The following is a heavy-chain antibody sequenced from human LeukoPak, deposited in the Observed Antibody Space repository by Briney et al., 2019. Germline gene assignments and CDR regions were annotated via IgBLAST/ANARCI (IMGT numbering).Heavy chain of an antibody. J-gene: IGHJ4*02. CDR3: ARDQGTIFGVVIIVGPFDY. Sequence: PGGSLRLSCAASGFTFSSYWMSWVRQAPGKGLERVANIKQDGSEKYYVDSVKGRFTISRDNAKNSLYLQMNSLRAEDTAVYYCARDQGTIFGVVIIVGPFDYWGQGTLVTVSS. CDR1: GFTFSSYW. V-gene: IGHV3-7*01. CDR2: IKQDGSEK. D-gene: IGHD3-3*01.